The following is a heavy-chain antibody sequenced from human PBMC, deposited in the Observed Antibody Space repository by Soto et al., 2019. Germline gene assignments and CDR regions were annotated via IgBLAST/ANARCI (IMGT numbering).Heavy chain of an antibody. CDR2: IIPILGIA. J-gene: IGHJ5*02. V-gene: IGHV1-69*04. CDR3: AREETRLTIFGVVTHNWFDP. D-gene: IGHD3-3*01. Sequence: GASVKVSCKASGGTFSSYTISWVRQAPGQGLEWMGRIIPILGIANYAQKFQGRVTITADRSTSTAYMELSSLRSEDTAVYYCAREETRLTIFGVVTHNWFDPWGQGTLVTVSS. CDR1: GGTFSSYT.